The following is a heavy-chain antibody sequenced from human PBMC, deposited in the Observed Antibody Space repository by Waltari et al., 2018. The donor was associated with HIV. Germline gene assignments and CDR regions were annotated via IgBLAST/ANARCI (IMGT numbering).Heavy chain of an antibody. J-gene: IGHJ5*01. CDR1: GFGLISYE. CDR3: ARGWFDS. CDR2: ISNSGSPI. V-gene: IGHV3-48*03. Sequence: ELQRLESGGGRVQPGGSLGLSCPASGFGLISYEMNWVRQAPGKGLEWISYISNSGSPIYYAGSVRGRFTISRDSDKNSLFLQMNSLRVEDTAVYYCARGWFDSWGQGTMVTVSS.